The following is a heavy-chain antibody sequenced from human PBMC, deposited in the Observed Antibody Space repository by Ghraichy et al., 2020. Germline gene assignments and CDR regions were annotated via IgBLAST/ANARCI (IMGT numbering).Heavy chain of an antibody. V-gene: IGHV3-23*01. CDR2: VSGSGGST. CDR3: AKAAGYSYGFFDY. CDR1: GFTFSTYA. J-gene: IGHJ4*02. Sequence: GGSLRLSCAASGFTFSTYAMTWVRQAPGKGLEWVSAVSGSGGSTYYGDSVKGRFTISRDNSKSTVFLQMNSLRAEDTAVYYCAKAAGYSYGFFDYWGQGTLVTVSS. D-gene: IGHD5-18*01.